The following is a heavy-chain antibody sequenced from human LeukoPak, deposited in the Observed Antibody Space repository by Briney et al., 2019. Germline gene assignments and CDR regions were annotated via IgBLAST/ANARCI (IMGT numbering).Heavy chain of an antibody. CDR2: IKQEGSEK. J-gene: IGHJ3*02. CDR3: ATENDDAFDI. CDR1: GFTFSSYW. D-gene: IGHD1-1*01. Sequence: PGGSLRLSCAASGFTFSSYWMSWVRQAPGKGLEWVANIKQEGSEKYYVDSVEGRFTISRDNAKNSLYLQMNSLRAEDTAVYYCATENDDAFDIWGQGTMVTVSS. V-gene: IGHV3-7*03.